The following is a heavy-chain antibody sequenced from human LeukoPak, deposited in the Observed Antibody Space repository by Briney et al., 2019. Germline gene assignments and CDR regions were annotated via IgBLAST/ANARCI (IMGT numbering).Heavy chain of an antibody. CDR3: ASRRWSRDYYYYYMDV. CDR1: GGSISSGTYY. V-gene: IGHV4-61*02. D-gene: IGHD4-23*01. J-gene: IGHJ6*03. Sequence: SETLSLTCSVSGGSISSGTYYWSWIRQPAGRGLEWIGRIYTSGSTNYNPSLKSRVTISLETSKNQFSLKLDSVTAADTAVYYCASRRWSRDYYYYYMDVWGDGTTVTISS. CDR2: IYTSGST.